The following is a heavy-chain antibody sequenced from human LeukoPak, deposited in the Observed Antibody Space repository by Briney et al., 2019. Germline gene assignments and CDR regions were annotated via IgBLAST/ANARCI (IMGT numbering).Heavy chain of an antibody. D-gene: IGHD3-3*01. V-gene: IGHV1-2*02. Sequence: ASVKVSCKASGYTFSGYYMHWVRQAPGQGLEWMGWINPNSGGTKYAQKFQGRVTMTRDTSISTAYMELSRQRSDDTAVYYCTTSYYDFWSYSSEYFQHWGQGTLVTVPS. J-gene: IGHJ1*01. CDR3: TTSYYDFWSYSSEYFQH. CDR1: GYTFSGYY. CDR2: INPNSGGT.